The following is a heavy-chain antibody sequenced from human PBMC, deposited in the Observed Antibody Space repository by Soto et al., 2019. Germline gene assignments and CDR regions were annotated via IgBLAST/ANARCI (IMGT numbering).Heavy chain of an antibody. J-gene: IGHJ4*02. CDR2: ISSSSSYI. D-gene: IGHD6-6*01. Sequence: GGSLRLSCAASGFTFSSYSMNWVRQAPGKGLEWVSSISSSSSYIYYADSVKGRFTISRDNAKNSLYLQMNSLRAEDTAVYYCARVGAARLPRLDYWGQGTLVTVSS. CDR1: GFTFSSYS. CDR3: ARVGAARLPRLDY. V-gene: IGHV3-21*01.